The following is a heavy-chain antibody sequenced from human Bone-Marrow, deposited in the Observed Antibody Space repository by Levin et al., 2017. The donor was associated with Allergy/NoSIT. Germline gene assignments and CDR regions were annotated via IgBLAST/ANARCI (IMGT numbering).Heavy chain of an antibody. Sequence: GGSLRLSCAASGLIFSNYAMNWVRQAPGKGLEWVSQISGSGSNTHYPDSVRGRFTFSRDNSNNTVYLQMNSLRADDTAVYYCAGYDTSGYHSPFDYWGQGTLVTVSS. CDR2: ISGSGSNT. CDR1: GLIFSNYA. J-gene: IGHJ4*02. CDR3: AGYDTSGYHSPFDY. V-gene: IGHV3-23*01. D-gene: IGHD3-22*01.